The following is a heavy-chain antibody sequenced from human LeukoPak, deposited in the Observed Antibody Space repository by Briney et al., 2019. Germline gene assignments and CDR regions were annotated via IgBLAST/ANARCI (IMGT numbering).Heavy chain of an antibody. CDR1: GYTFTSYG. CDR2: INPNSGGT. J-gene: IGHJ4*02. D-gene: IGHD1-14*01. V-gene: IGHV1-2*02. CDR3: AREGSREPAEY. Sequence: ASVKVSCKASGYTFTSYGISWVRQAPGQGLEWMGWINPNSGGTNYAQKFHGRGTMTRATSISTDTMYLSRLSTDDEAADVYAREGSREPAEYWGQGTLVTV.